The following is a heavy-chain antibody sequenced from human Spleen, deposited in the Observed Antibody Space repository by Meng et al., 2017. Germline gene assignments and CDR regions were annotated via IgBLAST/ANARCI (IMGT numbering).Heavy chain of an antibody. Sequence: QVQLQEAGPGLGRPSETLSLTCAVSGGSIRTTKWWNWVRQTPGKGLEWVGEIYHSGSTNYNPSLKSRVTMSVDKSKNQFSLKLTSVTAADTAVYYCASYNSGWPQFDSWGQGILVTVSS. D-gene: IGHD6-19*01. J-gene: IGHJ4*02. CDR1: GGSIRTTKW. CDR3: ASYNSGWPQFDS. V-gene: IGHV4-4*02. CDR2: IYHSGST.